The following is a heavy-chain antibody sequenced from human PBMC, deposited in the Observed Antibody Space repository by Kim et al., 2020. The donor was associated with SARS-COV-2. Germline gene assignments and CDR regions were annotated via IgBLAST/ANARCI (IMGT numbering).Heavy chain of an antibody. Sequence: GGSLRLSCAASGFTFSSYAMSWVRQAPGKGLEWVSAISGSGGSTYYADSVKGRFTISRDNSKNTLYLQMNSLRAEDTAVYYCAKQGRGYYYDSSGYYVAYWGQGTLVTVSS. CDR2: ISGSGGST. V-gene: IGHV3-23*01. CDR3: AKQGRGYYYDSSGYYVAY. D-gene: IGHD3-22*01. J-gene: IGHJ4*02. CDR1: GFTFSSYA.